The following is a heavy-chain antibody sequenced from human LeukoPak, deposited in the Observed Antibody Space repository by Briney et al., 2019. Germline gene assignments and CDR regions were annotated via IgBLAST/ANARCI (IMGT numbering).Heavy chain of an antibody. CDR1: GGSISSYY. Sequence: EASETLSLTCTVSGGSISSYYWNWIRQPPGKGLEWIGYIHYTMSTNYNPSLKSRVTISVDTSKNQFSLKLTSVPAADTAVYFCARGSGWLPDYWGQGTLVTVSS. D-gene: IGHD5-24*01. CDR2: IHYTMST. J-gene: IGHJ4*02. V-gene: IGHV4-59*01. CDR3: ARGSGWLPDY.